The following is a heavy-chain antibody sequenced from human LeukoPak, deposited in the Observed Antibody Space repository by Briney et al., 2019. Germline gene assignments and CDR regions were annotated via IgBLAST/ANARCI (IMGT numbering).Heavy chain of an antibody. J-gene: IGHJ4*02. CDR1: GFTFSTYA. CDR3: AREQSGTRGWYTVDY. V-gene: IGHV3-23*01. Sequence: GGSLLLSSSASGFTFSTYAITWVRQGPGKGLEWVSAIRPDGDRTYYANSVRGRFTISRGNSKDTVYLQINGLSVEDTAVYYCAREQSGTRGWYTVDYWGQGTLVTVSS. CDR2: IRPDGDRT. D-gene: IGHD6-19*01.